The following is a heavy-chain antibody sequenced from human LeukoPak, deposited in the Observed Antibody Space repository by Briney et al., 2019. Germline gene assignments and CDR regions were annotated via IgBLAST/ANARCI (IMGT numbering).Heavy chain of an antibody. Sequence: GESLRLSCAASGLFFGGYAMTWIRQAPGKGLEWVSGISGTGGTTYYADSVKGRFTISGNNTKNISLMRMTMLGAEDTAYYYFAKDFRYLGWAWGQGTLVTVSS. J-gene: IGHJ5*02. CDR1: GLFFGGYA. CDR3: AKDFRYLGWA. D-gene: IGHD3-9*01. V-gene: IGHV3-23*01. CDR2: ISGTGGTT.